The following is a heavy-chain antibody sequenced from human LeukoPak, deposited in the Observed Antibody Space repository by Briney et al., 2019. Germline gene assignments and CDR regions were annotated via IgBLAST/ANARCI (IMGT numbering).Heavy chain of an antibody. CDR2: IIPILGIA. CDR1: GYTFTGYY. V-gene: IGHV1-69*04. D-gene: IGHD5-18*01. CDR3: ARAEVDTAMVIYYFDY. J-gene: IGHJ4*02. Sequence: ASVKVSCKASGYTFTGYYLHWVRQAPGQGLEWMGRIIPILGIANYAQKFQGRVTITADKSTSTAYMELSSLRSEDTAVYYCARAEVDTAMVIYYFDYWGQGTLVTVSS.